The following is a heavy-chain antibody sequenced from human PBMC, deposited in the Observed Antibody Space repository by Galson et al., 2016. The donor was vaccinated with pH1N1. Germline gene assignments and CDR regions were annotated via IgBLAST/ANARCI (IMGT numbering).Heavy chain of an antibody. CDR2: INCGNGDT. D-gene: IGHD4-17*01. V-gene: IGHV1-3*01. CDR3: VKGGDFDQ. Sequence: SVKVSCKASGYTFTTYGIHWVRQAPGQRLQWMGWINCGNGDTRYEERFQGRVTISRDTSTTTVYMDLTNLRPEDTAVFYCVKGGDFDQWGQGTLVTVSS. J-gene: IGHJ4*02. CDR1: GYTFTTYG.